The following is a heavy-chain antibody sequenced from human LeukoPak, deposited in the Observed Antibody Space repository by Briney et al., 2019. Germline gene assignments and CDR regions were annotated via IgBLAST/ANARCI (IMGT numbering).Heavy chain of an antibody. CDR1: GGSISSYY. Sequence: SETLSLTCTVSGGSISSYYWSWIRQPPGKGLEWIGYIYYSGSTNYNPSLKSRVTISVDTSKNQFSLKLCSVTAADTAVYYCARGLYYYDSSGYYAPIDYWGQGTLVTVSS. J-gene: IGHJ4*02. D-gene: IGHD3-22*01. V-gene: IGHV4-59*12. CDR3: ARGLYYYDSSGYYAPIDY. CDR2: IYYSGST.